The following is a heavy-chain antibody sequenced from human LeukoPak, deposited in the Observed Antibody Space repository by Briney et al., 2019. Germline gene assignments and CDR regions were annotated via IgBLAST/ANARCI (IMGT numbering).Heavy chain of an antibody. V-gene: IGHV3-23*01. CDR3: AKTDCTSSSCYTIES. CDR1: GFTFSYYA. Sequence: QPGGSLRLSCTASGFTFSYYAMSWVRQGPGRGLEWVSVISDSGGDTSYADSGKGRFTISRDNSKNTVYLQMNSLRVEDTAVYYCAKTDCTSSSCYTIESWGQGTLVTVSS. CDR2: ISDSGGDT. D-gene: IGHD2-2*02. J-gene: IGHJ4*02.